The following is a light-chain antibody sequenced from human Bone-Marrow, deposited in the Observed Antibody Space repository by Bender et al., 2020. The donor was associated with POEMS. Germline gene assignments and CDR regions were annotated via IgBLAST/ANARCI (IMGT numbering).Light chain of an antibody. CDR1: SNDIGKYNL. CDR3: CSYTGSSTFV. CDR2: EGS. J-gene: IGLJ3*02. Sequence: QSALTQPASVSGSPGQTITISCTGTSNDIGKYNLVSWYQQHPGKAPKLMIYEGSKRPSGVSNRFSGSKSGNTASLTISGLQAEDEAEYYCCSYTGSSTFVFGGGTKVTVL. V-gene: IGLV2-23*03.